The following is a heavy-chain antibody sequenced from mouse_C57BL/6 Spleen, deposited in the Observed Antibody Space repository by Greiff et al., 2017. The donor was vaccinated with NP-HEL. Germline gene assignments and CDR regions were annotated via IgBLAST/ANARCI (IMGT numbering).Heavy chain of an antibody. CDR1: GYSFTDYN. D-gene: IGHD2-5*01. Sequence: LQESGPELVKPGASVKISCKASGYSFTDYNMNWVKQSNGKSLEWIGVINPNYGTTSYNQKFKGKATLTVDQSSSTAYMQLNSLTSEDSAVYYCAIYSNYPFYYAMDYWGQGTSVTVSS. CDR2: INPNYGTT. CDR3: AIYSNYPFYYAMDY. J-gene: IGHJ4*01. V-gene: IGHV1-39*01.